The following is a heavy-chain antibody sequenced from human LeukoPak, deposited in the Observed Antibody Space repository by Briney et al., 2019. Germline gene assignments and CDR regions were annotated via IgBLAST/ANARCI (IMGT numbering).Heavy chain of an antibody. D-gene: IGHD3-16*01. J-gene: IGHJ6*03. V-gene: IGHV3-21*01. CDR1: GFNFSSYS. CDR2: ISSSSSFI. CDR3: ARVKDPGGYYYYYYMDV. Sequence: GGSLRLSCAGSGFNFSSYSMSWVRQAPWKGLEFVSSISSSSSFIYYADSVKGRFTISRDNAKKSLSLQMNSLRADDTAVYYCARVKDPGGYYYYYYMDVWGKGTTVTVSS.